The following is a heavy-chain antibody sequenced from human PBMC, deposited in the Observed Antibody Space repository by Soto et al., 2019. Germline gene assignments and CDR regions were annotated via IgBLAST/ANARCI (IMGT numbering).Heavy chain of an antibody. V-gene: IGHV1-2*04. Sequence: QVQLVQYGAEVKKPGASVKVSCKASRYTFTGSYMRWVRQARGQGIEWMGWINPNSGGTNYAQKFQGWVTMTRDTSISTAYMELSRLRSDDTAVYYCATQRSEWELSFDYWGQGTLVTVSS. CDR1: RYTFTGSY. J-gene: IGHJ4*02. CDR2: INPNSGGT. D-gene: IGHD1-26*01. CDR3: ATQRSEWELSFDY.